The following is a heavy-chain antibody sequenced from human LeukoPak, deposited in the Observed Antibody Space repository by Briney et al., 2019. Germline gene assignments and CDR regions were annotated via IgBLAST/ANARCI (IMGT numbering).Heavy chain of an antibody. CDR3: ARGMAGLYGMDV. V-gene: IGHV3-33*01. D-gene: IGHD2-8*01. J-gene: IGHJ6*04. CDR2: IWYDGSNK. Sequence: PGRSLRLSCAASGFTFSSYGMHWVRQAPGKGLEWVAVIWYDGSNKYYADSVKGRFTISRDNSKNTLYLQMNSLRAEDTAVYYCARGMAGLYGMDVWGKGTTVTVSS. CDR1: GFTFSSYG.